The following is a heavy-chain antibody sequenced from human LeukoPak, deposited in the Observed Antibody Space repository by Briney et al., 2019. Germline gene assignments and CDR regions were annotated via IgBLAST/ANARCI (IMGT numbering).Heavy chain of an antibody. CDR1: ALTFSNYG. Sequence: GGSLRLSCATSALTFSNYGMHWVRQAPGKGLEWVAFIWYDGSNKYYADSVKGRFTISRDNSKNTVYLQMNSLRAEDTAVYYCAKVLAVTSYGAKSIFDHWGQGNTGHRLL. V-gene: IGHV3-30*02. J-gene: IGHJ4*02. CDR2: IWYDGSNK. D-gene: IGHD4-23*01. CDR3: AKVLAVTSYGAKSIFDH.